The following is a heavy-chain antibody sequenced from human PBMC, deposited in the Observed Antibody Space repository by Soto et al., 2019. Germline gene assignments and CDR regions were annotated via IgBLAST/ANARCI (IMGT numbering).Heavy chain of an antibody. V-gene: IGHV3-23*01. J-gene: IGHJ4*02. CDR2: ISGSGGST. CDR1: GFAFSSYA. Sequence: GGSLRLSCAASGFAFSSYAMSWVRQAPGKGPEWVSAISGSGGSTYYADSVKGRFTISRDNSKNTLYLQMNSLRAEDTAVYYCAKDPPRVCSGGSCPFDYWGQGTLVTVSS. CDR3: AKDPPRVCSGGSCPFDY. D-gene: IGHD2-15*01.